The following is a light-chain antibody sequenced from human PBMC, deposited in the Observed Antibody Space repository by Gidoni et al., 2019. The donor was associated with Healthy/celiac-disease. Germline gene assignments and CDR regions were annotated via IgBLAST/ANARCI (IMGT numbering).Light chain of an antibody. CDR3: QQSYSTFYT. CDR2: AAS. V-gene: IGKV1-39*01. CDR1: QSISSY. Sequence: DIQMTKSPSSLSASVGDRVTITCRASQSISSYLNWYQQKPGKAPKLLIYAASSLQSGVPSMFSGSGSGTDFTLTISSLQPEDFATYYCQQSYSTFYTFGQGTKLEIK. J-gene: IGKJ2*01.